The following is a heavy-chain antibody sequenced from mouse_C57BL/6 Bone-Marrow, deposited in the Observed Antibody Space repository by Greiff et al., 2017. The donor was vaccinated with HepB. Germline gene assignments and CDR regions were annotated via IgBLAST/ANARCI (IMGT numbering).Heavy chain of an antibody. J-gene: IGHJ3*01. V-gene: IGHV5-6*01. D-gene: IGHD2-3*01. CDR1: GFTFSSYG. CDR3: ARRRRWLLSWFAY. CDR2: ISSGGSYT. Sequence: EVQGVESGGDLVKPGGSLKLSCAASGFTFSSYGMSWVRQTPDKRLEWVATISSGGSYTYYPDSVKGRFTISRDNAKNTLYLQMSSLKSEDTAMYYCARRRRWLLSWFAYWGQGTLVTVSA.